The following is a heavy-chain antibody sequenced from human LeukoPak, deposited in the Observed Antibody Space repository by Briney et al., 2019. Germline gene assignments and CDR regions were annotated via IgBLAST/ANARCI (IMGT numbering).Heavy chain of an antibody. Sequence: SETLSLTCAVYGGSFSDYYWSWIRQPPGKGLEWIGEINHSGSTNYNPSLKSRVTISVDTSKNQFSLKLSSVTAADTAVYYCARGVAARAFDYWGQGTLVTVSS. CDR3: ARGVAARAFDY. CDR2: INHSGST. J-gene: IGHJ4*02. V-gene: IGHV4-34*01. D-gene: IGHD6-6*01. CDR1: GGSFSDYY.